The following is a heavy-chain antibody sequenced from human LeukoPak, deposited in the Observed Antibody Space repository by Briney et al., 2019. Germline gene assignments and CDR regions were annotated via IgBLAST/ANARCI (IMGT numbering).Heavy chain of an antibody. D-gene: IGHD1-1*01. J-gene: IGHJ6*02. V-gene: IGHV3-74*01. CDR3: VRDTTVSRMDV. CDR2: IETDGTRI. CDR1: GFTLSSYW. Sequence: GGSLRLSCAASGFTLSSYWMHWVRQAPGQGLEWVSRIETDGTRISYADSVKGRFTLFRDNAKSTLYLQMNSLRVEDTAVYYCVRDTTVSRMDVWGPGTTVTVSS.